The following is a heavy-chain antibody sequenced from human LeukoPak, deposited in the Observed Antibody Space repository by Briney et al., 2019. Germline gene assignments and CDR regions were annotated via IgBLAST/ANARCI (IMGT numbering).Heavy chain of an antibody. D-gene: IGHD1-14*01. CDR3: ARGTSAGGS. CDR1: GFIFSGHS. J-gene: IGHJ4*02. V-gene: IGHV3-21*01. Sequence: GGSLRLSCAASGFIFSGHSMNWVRQAPGKGLEWVSAISSSSTYIYYADSVKGRFTISRDNAKNSLYLQMSSLRVEDTAVYYCARGTSAGGSWGQGTLVIVSS. CDR2: ISSSSTYI.